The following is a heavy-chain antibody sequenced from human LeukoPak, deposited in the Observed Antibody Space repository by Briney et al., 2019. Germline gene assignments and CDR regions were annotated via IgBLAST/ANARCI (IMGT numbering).Heavy chain of an antibody. CDR1: GFTFSSYS. V-gene: IGHV3-21*01. D-gene: IGHD4-17*01. CDR2: ISSSSSYI. Sequence: GGSLRLSCAASGFTFSSYSMNWVRQAPGKGLEWVSSISSSSSYIYYAGSVKGRFTISRDNAKNSLYLQMNSLRAEDTAVYYCARGRKYGDLDYWGQGTLVTVSS. CDR3: ARGRKYGDLDY. J-gene: IGHJ4*02.